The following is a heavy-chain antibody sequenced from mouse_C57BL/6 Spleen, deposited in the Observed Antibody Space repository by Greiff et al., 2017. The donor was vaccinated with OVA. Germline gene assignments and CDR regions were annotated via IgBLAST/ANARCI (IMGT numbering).Heavy chain of an antibody. V-gene: IGHV1-26*01. D-gene: IGHD4-1*01. CDR1: GYTFTDYY. CDR3: ARGGELREFDY. CDR2: INPNNGGT. Sequence: VQLQQSGPELVKPGASVKISCKASGYTFTDYYMNWVKQSHGKSLEWIGDINPNNGGTSYNQKFKGKATLTVDKSSSTAYMALRSLTSEDSAVYYCARGGELREFDYWGKGTLVTVSA. J-gene: IGHJ3*01.